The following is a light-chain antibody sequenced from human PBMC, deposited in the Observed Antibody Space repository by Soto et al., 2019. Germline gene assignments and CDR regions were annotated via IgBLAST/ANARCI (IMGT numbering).Light chain of an antibody. CDR3: QQYGSSIYN. V-gene: IGKV3-20*01. CDR1: QSVRSSY. Sequence: EIVLTQSPGTLSLSAGERATLSCRASQSVRSSYLAWYQQKPGQAPSLLIYGTSNRATGTPDRFSGSGSGTDFTLSISRLEPEDVSVYYCQQYGSSIYNFGQGTKLEIK. CDR2: GTS. J-gene: IGKJ2*01.